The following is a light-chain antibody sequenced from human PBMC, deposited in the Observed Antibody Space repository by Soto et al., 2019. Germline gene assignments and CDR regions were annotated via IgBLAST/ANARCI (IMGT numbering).Light chain of an antibody. CDR1: QSISTS. J-gene: IGKJ4*01. CDR3: QQYKSYPVT. V-gene: IGKV1-5*03. CDR2: KAS. Sequence: DIQMTQSPSTLSASAGDRVTITCRASQSISTSLAWYQQKPGKAPNVLIYKASSLQTGVPSRFSGSGSGTEFTLTISSLQPDDFAPYYCQQYKSYPVTFGGGTKVEI.